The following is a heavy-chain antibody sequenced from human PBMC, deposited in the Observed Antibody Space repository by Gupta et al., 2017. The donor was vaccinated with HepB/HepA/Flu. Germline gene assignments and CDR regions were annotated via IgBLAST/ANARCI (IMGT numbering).Heavy chain of an antibody. CDR1: GFSFSSCV. CDR2: ISANGQKT. J-gene: IGHJ4*02. Sequence: EVQLLESGGGLVQPGGSLRLSCAASGFSFSSCVMTWVRQAPGKGLEWVSGISANGQKTFAADAVKGRFTISRDNSKNRLYLQRNSLRVEDKAVYFCANPYTVDDGGQGALVTVXS. D-gene: IGHD4-17*01. V-gene: IGHV3-23*01. CDR3: ANPYTVDD.